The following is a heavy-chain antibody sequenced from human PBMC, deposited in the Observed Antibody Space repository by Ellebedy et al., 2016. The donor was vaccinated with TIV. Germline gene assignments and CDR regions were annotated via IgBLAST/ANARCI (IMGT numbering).Heavy chain of an antibody. CDR1: GYTFTSYA. J-gene: IGHJ6*02. Sequence: ASVKVSCKASGYTFTSYAMHWVRQAPGQRLEWMGWINAGNGNTKYSQKFQGRVTITRDTSASKAYMELSSLRSEDTAVYYCARASYYYDSSGYYYYYYGMDVWGQGTTVTVSS. V-gene: IGHV1-3*01. D-gene: IGHD3-22*01. CDR2: INAGNGNT. CDR3: ARASYYYDSSGYYYYYYGMDV.